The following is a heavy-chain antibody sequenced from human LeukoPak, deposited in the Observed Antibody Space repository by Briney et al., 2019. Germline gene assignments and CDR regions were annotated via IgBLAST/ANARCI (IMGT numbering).Heavy chain of an antibody. V-gene: IGHV3-23*01. CDR1: GFTFSSYV. D-gene: IGHD2-15*01. Sequence: PGGSMRLSCSASGFTFSSYVMTWVRQAPGKGLFWVSTISGSGGSTYYADSVKGRFTISRDNSKNTLYLQMNSLRAEDTAVYYCAKDLSGSSNCYDYWGQGTLATVSS. CDR3: AKDLSGSSNCYDY. J-gene: IGHJ4*02. CDR2: ISGSGGST.